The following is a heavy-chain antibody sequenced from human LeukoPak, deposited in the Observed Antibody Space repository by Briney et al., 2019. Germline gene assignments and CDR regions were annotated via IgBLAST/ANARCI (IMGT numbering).Heavy chain of an antibody. CDR3: AKDDSSGYYNWFDP. CDR1: GFTFSSYA. V-gene: IGHV3-23*01. Sequence: QTGGSLRLSCAASGFTFSSYAMSWVSQAPGKGLEWVSAISGSGGSTYYADSVKGRFTISRDNSKNTLYLQMNSLRAEDTAVYYCAKDDSSGYYNWFDPWGQGTLVTVSS. D-gene: IGHD3-22*01. J-gene: IGHJ5*02. CDR2: ISGSGGST.